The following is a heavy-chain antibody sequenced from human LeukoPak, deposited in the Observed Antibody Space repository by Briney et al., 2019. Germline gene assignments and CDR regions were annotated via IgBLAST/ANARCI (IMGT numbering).Heavy chain of an antibody. Sequence: GGSLRLSCAASGFTFSSYGMSWVRQAPGKGLEWVSYISSSGSTIYYADSVKGRFTISRDNAKNSLYLQMSSLRAEDTAVYYCARVGWESSLYSSSSYYYYYMDVWGKGTTVTVSS. V-gene: IGHV3-48*04. CDR1: GFTFSSYG. CDR3: ARVGWESSLYSSSSYYYYYMDV. J-gene: IGHJ6*03. CDR2: ISSSGSTI. D-gene: IGHD6-6*01.